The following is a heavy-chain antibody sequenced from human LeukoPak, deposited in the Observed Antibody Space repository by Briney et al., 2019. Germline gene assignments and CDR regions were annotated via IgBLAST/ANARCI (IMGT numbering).Heavy chain of an antibody. CDR2: VNWNGGSI. CDR3: ARGGEGEQQLVPVDY. D-gene: IGHD6-13*01. J-gene: IGHJ4*02. Sequence: GRSLRLSCAASGFTFDDYAMHWVRQAPGKGLEWVSGVNWNGGSIGYADSVRGRFTISRDNAKNSLYLQMNSLRAEDTAVYYCARGGEGEQQLVPVDYWGQGTLVTVSS. V-gene: IGHV3-9*01. CDR1: GFTFDDYA.